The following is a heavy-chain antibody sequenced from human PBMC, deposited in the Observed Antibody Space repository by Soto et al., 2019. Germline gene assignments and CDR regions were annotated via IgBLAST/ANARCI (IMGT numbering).Heavy chain of an antibody. J-gene: IGHJ6*02. CDR2: IRSKAYGGTT. V-gene: IGHV3-49*04. Sequence: TGGSLRLSCTASGFTFGDYAMSWVRQAPGKGLEWVGFIRSKAYGGTTEYAASVKGRFTISRDDSKSIAYLQMNSLKTEDTAVYYCTRAAYAHYGMDVWGQGTKVTVYS. CDR3: TRAAYAHYGMDV. D-gene: IGHD4-17*01. CDR1: GFTFGDYA.